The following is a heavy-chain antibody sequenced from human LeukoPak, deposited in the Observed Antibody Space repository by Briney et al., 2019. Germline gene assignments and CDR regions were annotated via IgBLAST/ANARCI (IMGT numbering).Heavy chain of an antibody. Sequence: GGSLTLSCAAFGFTLSSYWIHWVRHAPGKGPAWVSRINSDGTSTTYADPVKGRFTISRDSAKNTVYLQMNSLRAEDTAVYYCVRGGGADRPYGLDVWGQGTTFTVSS. CDR2: INSDGTST. V-gene: IGHV3-74*01. J-gene: IGHJ6*02. CDR3: VRGGGADRPYGLDV. D-gene: IGHD6-6*01. CDR1: GFTLSSYW.